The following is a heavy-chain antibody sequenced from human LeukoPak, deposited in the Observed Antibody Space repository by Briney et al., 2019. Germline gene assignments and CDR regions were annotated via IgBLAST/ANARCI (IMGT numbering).Heavy chain of an antibody. D-gene: IGHD3-9*01. Sequence: SETLSLTCTVSGGSISSCYWSWIRQPPGKGLEWIGYIYYSGSPNYNPSLKSRVTISVDTSKNQFSLKLSSVTAADTAVYYCARVSPYDVLTGPLDYWGQGTLVTVSS. V-gene: IGHV4-59*01. CDR3: ARVSPYDVLTGPLDY. CDR1: GGSISSCY. CDR2: IYYSGSP. J-gene: IGHJ4*02.